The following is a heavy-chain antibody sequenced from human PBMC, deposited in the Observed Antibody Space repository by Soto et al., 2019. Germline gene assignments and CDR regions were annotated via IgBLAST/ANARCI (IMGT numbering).Heavy chain of an antibody. Sequence: KPGGSLRLSCAASGFTFSDYYMSWIRQAPGKGLEWVSYISSSSSYTNYADSVKGRFTISRDNAKNSLYLQMNSLRAEDTAVYYCARVHRVSPTYYDYWGQGTLVTVSS. J-gene: IGHJ4*02. CDR2: ISSSSSYT. CDR1: GFTFSDYY. CDR3: ARVHRVSPTYYDY. D-gene: IGHD3-10*01. V-gene: IGHV3-11*06.